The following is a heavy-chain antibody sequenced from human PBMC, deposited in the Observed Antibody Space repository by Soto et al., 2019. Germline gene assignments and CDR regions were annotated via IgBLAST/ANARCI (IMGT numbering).Heavy chain of an antibody. V-gene: IGHV3-53*01. CDR3: ARHITMDPLLVY. J-gene: IGHJ4*02. D-gene: IGHD3-10*01. CDR2: IYSGGST. Sequence: EVQLVESGGGLIQPGGSLRLSCAVSGFTVSSNYMSWVRQAPGKGLEGVSVIYSGGSTYYADSVKGRFTISRDNSKSTLYLQMNILRAEDTAVYYCARHITMDPLLVYWGQGTLVTVSS. CDR1: GFTVSSNY.